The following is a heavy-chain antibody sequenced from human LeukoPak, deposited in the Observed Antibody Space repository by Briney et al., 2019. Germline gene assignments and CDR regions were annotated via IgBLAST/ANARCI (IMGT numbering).Heavy chain of an antibody. Sequence: GGSLRLSCTGSGFNFGDFGMTWVRQAPGKGLEWVSSISSSSSYIYYADSVKGRFTISRDNAKNSLYLQINSLRDEDSAVYYCARNSEIAAPGTDWGQGTLVTVSS. D-gene: IGHD6-13*01. V-gene: IGHV3-21*06. CDR2: ISSSSSYI. CDR3: ARNSEIAAPGTD. J-gene: IGHJ4*02. CDR1: GFNFGDFG.